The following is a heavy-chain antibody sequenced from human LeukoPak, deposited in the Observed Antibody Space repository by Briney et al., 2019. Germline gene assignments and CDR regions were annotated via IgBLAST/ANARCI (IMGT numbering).Heavy chain of an antibody. J-gene: IGHJ4*02. CDR3: ARGPPRYTSY. CDR2: IDHSGGS. CDR1: GGSISSYY. D-gene: IGHD5-18*01. Sequence: SETLSLTCTVSGGSISSYYWGWIRQPPGKGLEWIGSIDHSGGSYCNPSLKSRVTMSVDTSKNQFSLNLSSVTAADTAVYYCARGPPRYTSYWGQGALVIVSS. V-gene: IGHV4-38-2*02.